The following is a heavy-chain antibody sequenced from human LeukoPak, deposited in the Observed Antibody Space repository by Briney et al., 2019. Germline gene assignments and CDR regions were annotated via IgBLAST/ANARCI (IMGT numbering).Heavy chain of an antibody. CDR1: GFTFSNSG. CDR2: ISYDGSNK. CDR3: ARGYGDYSETFDY. D-gene: IGHD4-17*01. V-gene: IGHV3-30*03. J-gene: IGHJ4*02. Sequence: GGSLRLSCAASGFTFSNSGMHWVRQAPGKGLEWVAVISYDGSNKYYADSVKGRFTISRDNSKNTLYLQMNSLRAEDTAVYYCARGYGDYSETFDYWGQGTLVTVSS.